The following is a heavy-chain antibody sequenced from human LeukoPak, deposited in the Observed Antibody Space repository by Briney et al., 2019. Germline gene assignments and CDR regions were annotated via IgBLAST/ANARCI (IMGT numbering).Heavy chain of an antibody. D-gene: IGHD3-10*01. CDR1: GFTFSSYS. CDR2: ISSSSSYI. J-gene: IGHJ6*02. V-gene: IGHV3-21*01. Sequence: PGGSLRLSCAASGFTFSSYSMNWVRQAPGKGREGVSSISSSSSYIYYADSVKGRFTISRDNAKNSLYLQMNSLRAEDTAVYYCAREDPYGSDYYGMDVWGQGTTVTVSS. CDR3: AREDPYGSDYYGMDV.